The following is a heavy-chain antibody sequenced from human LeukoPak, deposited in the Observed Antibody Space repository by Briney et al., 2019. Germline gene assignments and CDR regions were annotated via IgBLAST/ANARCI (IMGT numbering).Heavy chain of an antibody. Sequence: GGSLRLSCAASGFTFSNYWMDWVRQSPGKGLEWVANIKEDGSNKYYVDSVKGRFTISRDNANNSLYLQMNSLRAEDTAIYYCARNSGWFRFEYWGQGTLVTASS. J-gene: IGHJ4*02. V-gene: IGHV3-7*03. CDR1: GFTFSNYW. CDR3: ARNSGWFRFEY. D-gene: IGHD6-19*01. CDR2: IKEDGSNK.